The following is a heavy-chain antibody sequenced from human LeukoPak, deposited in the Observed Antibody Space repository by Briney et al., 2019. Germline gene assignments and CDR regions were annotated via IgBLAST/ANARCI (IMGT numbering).Heavy chain of an antibody. CDR2: AFAGGST. Sequence: GGSLRLSCAASGFTVSNNYMSWVRQAPGKGLEWASVAFAGGSTYYADSVKDRFTISRDNSKNTPSLQMDSLRVEDTGVYYCAVGSGRWGQGTLVTVSS. V-gene: IGHV3-66*01. CDR3: AVGSGR. J-gene: IGHJ4*02. D-gene: IGHD1-26*01. CDR1: GFTVSNNY.